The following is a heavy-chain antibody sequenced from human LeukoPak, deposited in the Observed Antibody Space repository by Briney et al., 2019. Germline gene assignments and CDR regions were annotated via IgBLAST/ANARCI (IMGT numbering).Heavy chain of an antibody. CDR2: ISTYNDNT. CDR1: GYTFTSHG. J-gene: IGHJ4*02. Sequence: GASVKVSCKASGYTFTSHGINWVRQAPGQGLEWMGWISTYNDNTNYAQNLQGRVTMTTDTSTSTAYMELRSLRSDDTAVYYCARWDSGWIKRTDYWGQGTLVTVSS. D-gene: IGHD6-19*01. V-gene: IGHV1-18*01. CDR3: ARWDSGWIKRTDY.